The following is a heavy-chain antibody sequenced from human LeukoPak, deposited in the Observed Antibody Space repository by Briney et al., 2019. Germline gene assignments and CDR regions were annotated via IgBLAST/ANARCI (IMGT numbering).Heavy chain of an antibody. Sequence: SETLSLTCTVSGGSISSYYWSWIRQPPGKGLEWIGYIFYSVSTNYNPSLKSRVTISVDTHTHQFSLKLTSRSGPGTAVYYCAILTGTSSFDAFDIWGQGTMVTVSS. CDR1: GGSISSYY. D-gene: IGHD1-20*01. CDR3: AILTGTSSFDAFDI. V-gene: IGHV4-59*01. CDR2: IFYSVST. J-gene: IGHJ3*02.